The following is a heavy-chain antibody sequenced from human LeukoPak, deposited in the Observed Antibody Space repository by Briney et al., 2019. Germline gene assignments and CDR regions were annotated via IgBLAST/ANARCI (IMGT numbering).Heavy chain of an antibody. J-gene: IGHJ4*02. V-gene: IGHV4-39*01. CDR2: IYYSGST. CDR3: ARGGLTTVTRTGGWYFDY. D-gene: IGHD4-17*01. CDR1: GGSISSSSYY. Sequence: SETLSLTCTVSGGSISSSSYYWGWIRQPPGKGLEWIGSIYYSGSTYYNPSLKSRVTISVDTSKNQFSLKLSSVTAADTAVYYCARGGLTTVTRTGGWYFDYWGQGTLVTVSS.